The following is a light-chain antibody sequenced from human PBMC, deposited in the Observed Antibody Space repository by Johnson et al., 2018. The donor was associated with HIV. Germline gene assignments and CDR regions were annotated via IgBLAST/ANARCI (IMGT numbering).Light chain of an antibody. J-gene: IGLJ1*01. CDR2: ENN. V-gene: IGLV1-51*02. CDR1: SSNIGNNY. CDR3: GTWDNSLNTGAG. Sequence: QSVLTQPPSVSAAPGQRVTISCSGSSSNIGNNYVSWYQQLPGTAPKLLIYENNKRPSGIPDRFSGSKSGSSATLGITGLQTGDEADYYCGTWDNSLNTGAGFVPGTKVTVL.